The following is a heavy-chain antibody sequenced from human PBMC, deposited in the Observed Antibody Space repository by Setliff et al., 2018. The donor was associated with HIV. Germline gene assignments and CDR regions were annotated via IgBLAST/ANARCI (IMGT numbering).Heavy chain of an antibody. CDR1: GYSFTSYW. CDR2: IYPGDSDT. J-gene: IGHJ4*02. D-gene: IGHD3-10*01. V-gene: IGHV5-51*01. CDR3: ARNHHYYGSGSPKFYYFDY. Sequence: PGESLKISCKGSGYSFTSYWIGWVRQMPGKGLEWMGIIYPGDSDTSYSPSFQGQVTISVDKSITTAYLQWSTLKASDTAVYFCARNHHYYGSGSPKFYYFDYWGQGTLVT.